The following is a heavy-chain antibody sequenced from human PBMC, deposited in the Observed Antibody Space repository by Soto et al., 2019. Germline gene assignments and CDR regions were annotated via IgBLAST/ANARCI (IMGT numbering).Heavy chain of an antibody. CDR1: GFTFSSYA. D-gene: IGHD6-19*01. CDR3: ARVYGIAVAGTFDY. V-gene: IGHV3-23*01. J-gene: IGHJ4*02. Sequence: GGSLRLSCAASGFTFSSYAMSWVRQAPGKGLEWVSAISGSGGSTYYADSVKGRFTISRDNSKNTLYLQMNSLRDEDTAVYYCARVYGIAVAGTFDYWGQGTLVTVSS. CDR2: ISGSGGST.